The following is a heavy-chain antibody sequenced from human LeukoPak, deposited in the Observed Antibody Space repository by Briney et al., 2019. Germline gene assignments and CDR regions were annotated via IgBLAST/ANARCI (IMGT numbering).Heavy chain of an antibody. CDR1: GCSISSSSYY. D-gene: IGHD2-8*02. J-gene: IGHJ4*02. Sequence: SETLFLTCTVAGCSISSSSYYWGWIRQPPGKGLEWIGSIYYSGSTYYNPSLKRRATISVDTSKNQFSLKLSSVTAADTAVYYCARRTTRSTGRYFDYWGQGTLVTVSS. CDR2: IYYSGST. CDR3: ARRTTRSTGRYFDY. V-gene: IGHV4-39*01.